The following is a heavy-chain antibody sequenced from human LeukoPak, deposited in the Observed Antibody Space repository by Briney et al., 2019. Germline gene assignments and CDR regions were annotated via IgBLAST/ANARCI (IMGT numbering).Heavy chain of an antibody. CDR2: ISAYNGNT. D-gene: IGHD2-2*02. Sequence: ASVKVSCKASGYTFTSYGISWVRQAPGQGLEWMGWISAYNGNTNYAQKLQGRVTMTTDTSTSTAYMELSSLRSEDTAVYYCASSAAIPLYHFDYWGQGTLVTVSS. J-gene: IGHJ4*02. CDR3: ASSAAIPLYHFDY. CDR1: GYTFTSYG. V-gene: IGHV1-18*01.